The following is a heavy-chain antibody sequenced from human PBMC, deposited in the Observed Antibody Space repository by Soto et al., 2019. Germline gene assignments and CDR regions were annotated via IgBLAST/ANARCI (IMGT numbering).Heavy chain of an antibody. CDR3: AKDKVAGRDYYYYGMDV. CDR2: ISYDGSNK. D-gene: IGHD6-19*01. V-gene: IGHV3-30*18. J-gene: IGHJ6*02. CDR1: GFTFSSYG. Sequence: QVQLVESGGGVVQPGRSLRLSCAASGFTFSSYGMHWVRKAPGKGLEWVAVISYDGSNKYYADSVKGRFTISRDNSKNTLYLQMDSLRAEDTAVYYCAKDKVAGRDYYYYGMDVWGQGTTVTVSS.